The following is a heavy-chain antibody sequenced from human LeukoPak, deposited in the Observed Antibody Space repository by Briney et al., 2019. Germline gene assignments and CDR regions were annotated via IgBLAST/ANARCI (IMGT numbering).Heavy chain of an antibody. CDR1: GFTFSSYS. D-gene: IGHD3-10*01. J-gene: IGHJ4*02. CDR2: ISSSSSYI. V-gene: IGHV3-21*01. Sequence: GGSLRLSCAASGFTFSSYSMNWVRQAPGKGLEWVSSISSSSSYIYYADPVKGRFTISRDNAKNSLYLQMNSLRAEDTAVYYCARDRGGFGEYDYWGQGTLVTVSS. CDR3: ARDRGGFGEYDY.